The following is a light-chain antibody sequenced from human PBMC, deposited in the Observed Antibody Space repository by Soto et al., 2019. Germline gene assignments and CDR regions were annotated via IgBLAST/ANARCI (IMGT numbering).Light chain of an antibody. CDR1: SSNIGSNY. Sequence: QSVLTQPPSASGTPGQRVTISCSGSSSNIGSNYVYWYHQLPGTAPKLVIYRNNQRPSGVPDRISGSKSGTSASLAISGLRSEDEADYYCAAWDDSLNGRVFGGGTKVTVL. J-gene: IGLJ3*02. CDR3: AAWDDSLNGRV. CDR2: RNN. V-gene: IGLV1-47*01.